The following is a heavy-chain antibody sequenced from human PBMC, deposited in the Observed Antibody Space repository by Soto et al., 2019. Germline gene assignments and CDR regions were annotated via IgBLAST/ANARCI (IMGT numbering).Heavy chain of an antibody. Sequence: GGSLRLSCAASGFTFSSYGMHWVRQAPGKGLEWVAVISYDGSNKYYADSVKGRFTISRDNSKNTRYLQMNSLRAEDTAVYYCAKRPGPSYSSSWYDFGMDVWGQGTTVTVSS. D-gene: IGHD6-13*01. J-gene: IGHJ6*02. CDR3: AKRPGPSYSSSWYDFGMDV. V-gene: IGHV3-30*18. CDR1: GFTFSSYG. CDR2: ISYDGSNK.